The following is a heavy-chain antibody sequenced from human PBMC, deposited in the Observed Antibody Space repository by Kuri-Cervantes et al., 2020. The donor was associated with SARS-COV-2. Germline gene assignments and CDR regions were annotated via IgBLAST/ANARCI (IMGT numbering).Heavy chain of an antibody. CDR1: GFTFSSYA. D-gene: IGHD2-2*01. CDR2: IKSKTDGGTT. Sequence: GESLKISCAASGFTFSSYAMSWVRQAPGKGLEWVGRIKSKTDGGTTDYAAPVKGRFTISRDDSKNTLYLQMNSLKTEDTAVYYCTTDVGYCSSTSCDGVWFDPWGQGTLVTVSS. CDR3: TTDVGYCSSTSCDGVWFDP. J-gene: IGHJ5*02. V-gene: IGHV3-15*01.